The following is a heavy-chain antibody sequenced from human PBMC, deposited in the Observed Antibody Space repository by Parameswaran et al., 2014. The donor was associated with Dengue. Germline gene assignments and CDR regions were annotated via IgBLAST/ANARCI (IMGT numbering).Heavy chain of an antibody. Sequence: VRQAPGKGLEWVSSISSSSSYIYYADSVKGRFTIARDSAKNSLYLQMNSLRAEDTAVYYCARVGSRVTNYYYYYMDVWGIGTTVTVSS. D-gene: IGHD4-17*01. J-gene: IGHJ6*03. CDR2: ISSSSSYI. CDR3: ARVGSRVTNYYYYYMDV. V-gene: IGHV3-21*03.